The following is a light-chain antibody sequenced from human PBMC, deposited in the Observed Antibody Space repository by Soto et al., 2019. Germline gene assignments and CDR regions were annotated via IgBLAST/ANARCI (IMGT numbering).Light chain of an antibody. CDR1: QSVSSNY. J-gene: IGKJ1*01. CDR3: QHYENSPWT. CDR2: GAS. V-gene: IGKV3-20*01. Sequence: EIVLTQSPGTLSLSPGERAILSCRASQSVSSNYLAWYQQKPGQAPRLLIYGASSRATGIPDRFSGSGSGTDFTLTISRLEPEEFAVYHCQHYENSPWTFGQGTKVEIK.